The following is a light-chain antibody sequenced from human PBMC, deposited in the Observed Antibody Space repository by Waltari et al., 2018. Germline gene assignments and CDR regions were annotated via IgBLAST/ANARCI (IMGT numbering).Light chain of an antibody. V-gene: IGKV3-20*01. CDR3: QQYTDSPPLT. Sequence: EIVLTQSPGTLSLSPGERATLPCRASQSVSRSYLSWYQQKPGLAPRLLIYGTSSRSTGIPDRFSGSGSGTDFTLTISRLESEDFAVYFCQQYTDSPPLTYGGGTRVEIK. CDR1: QSVSRSY. CDR2: GTS. J-gene: IGKJ4*01.